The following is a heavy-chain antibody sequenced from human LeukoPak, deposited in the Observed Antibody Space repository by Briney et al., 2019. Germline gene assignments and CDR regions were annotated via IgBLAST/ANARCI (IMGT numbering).Heavy chain of an antibody. CDR2: IYQSGST. D-gene: IGHD1-14*01. CDR3: ARTGTGNYFDY. J-gene: IGHJ4*02. V-gene: IGHV4-38-2*01. CDR1: GYSISSGYY. Sequence: SETLSLTCAVSGYSISSGYYWGWIRPPPGKGLEWIGTIYQSGSTYYNPSLKSRVTISGDTSENQLSLKLTSVTAADTAVYYCARTGTGNYFDYWGQGTLVTVSS.